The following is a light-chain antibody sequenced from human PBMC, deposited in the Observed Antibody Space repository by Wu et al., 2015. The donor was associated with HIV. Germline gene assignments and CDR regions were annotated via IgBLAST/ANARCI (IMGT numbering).Light chain of an antibody. CDR2: GAS. CDR1: QSLSSN. CDR3: QQYNIWPRT. V-gene: IGKV3-15*01. Sequence: EIVLTQSPDTLSLSPGERATLSCRASQSLSSNLAWYQQKPGQTPRLLIYGASTRATSIPARFSGSGSGTEFTLTISSLQSEDFAIYYCQQYNIWPRTFGQGTKVEIK. J-gene: IGKJ1*01.